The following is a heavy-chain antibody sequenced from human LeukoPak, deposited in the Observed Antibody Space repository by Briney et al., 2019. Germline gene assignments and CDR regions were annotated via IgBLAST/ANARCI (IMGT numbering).Heavy chain of an antibody. CDR3: ARDPVPAAIGAYYFDY. CDR2: INPSGGST. CDR1: GYTFNNYY. V-gene: IGHV1-46*02. D-gene: IGHD2-2*02. J-gene: IGHJ4*02. Sequence: ASVKGSCKGSGYTFNNYYMHWGGQAPGKGLEWMGKINPSGGSTSYAQKFQGRVTMTRDMSTSTVYMELSSLRSEDTAVYYCARDPVPAAIGAYYFDYWGQGTLVTVSS.